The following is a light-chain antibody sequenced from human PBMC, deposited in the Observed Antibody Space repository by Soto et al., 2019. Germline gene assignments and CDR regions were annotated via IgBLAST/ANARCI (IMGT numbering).Light chain of an antibody. CDR3: SSYAGSSKYV. V-gene: IGLV2-8*01. J-gene: IGLJ1*01. CDR2: EVT. Sequence: QSVLTQPPSASGSPGQSVTISCTGASSDVGGYNYVSWYQQHPGKAPRLMIYEVTKRPSGVPDRFSGSKSGNTASLTVFGLQAEDEAEYYCSSYAGSSKYVFGTGTKVTVL. CDR1: SSDVGGYNY.